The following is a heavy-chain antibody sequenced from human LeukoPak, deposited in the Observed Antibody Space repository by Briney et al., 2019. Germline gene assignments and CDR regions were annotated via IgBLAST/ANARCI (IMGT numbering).Heavy chain of an antibody. CDR2: IYTSGST. J-gene: IGHJ2*01. CDR3: AGEYYYDSSGCYSGWYFDL. V-gene: IGHV4-4*07. CDR1: GGSISSYY. Sequence: NPSETLSLTCTVSGGSISSYYWSWIRQPAGKGLEWIGRIYTSGSTNYNPSLKSRVTMSVDTSKNQFSLKLSSVTAADTAVYYCAGEYYYDSSGCYSGWYFDLWGRGTLVTVSS. D-gene: IGHD3-22*01.